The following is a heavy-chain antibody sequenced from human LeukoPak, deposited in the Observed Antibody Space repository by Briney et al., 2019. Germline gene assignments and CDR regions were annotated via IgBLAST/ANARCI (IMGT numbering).Heavy chain of an antibody. Sequence: SGPTLVKPTQTLTLTCTFSGFSLSTSGVGVGWIRQPPGKALVWLALIYWDDDKRYSPSLKNRLTIAKDTSKNQVVLTMTNMDPVDTATYYCAHRRAYGDYDYWGQGTLVIVSS. J-gene: IGHJ4*02. CDR1: GFSLSTSGVG. CDR2: IYWDDDK. CDR3: AHRRAYGDYDY. V-gene: IGHV2-5*02. D-gene: IGHD4-17*01.